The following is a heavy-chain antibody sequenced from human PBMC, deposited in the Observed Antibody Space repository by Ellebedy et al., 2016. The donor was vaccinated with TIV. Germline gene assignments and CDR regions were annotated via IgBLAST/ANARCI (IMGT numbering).Heavy chain of an antibody. J-gene: IGHJ3*02. CDR2: IKQDGSEK. V-gene: IGHV3-7*01. Sequence: GESLKISXAASGFTFSSYWMSWVRQAPGKGLEWVANIKQDGSEKYYVDSVKGRFTISRDNAKNSLYLQMNSLRAEDTAVYYCAREGAYYDFWSGYFHTLPGAFDIWGQGTMVTVSS. CDR1: GFTFSSYW. D-gene: IGHD3-3*01. CDR3: AREGAYYDFWSGYFHTLPGAFDI.